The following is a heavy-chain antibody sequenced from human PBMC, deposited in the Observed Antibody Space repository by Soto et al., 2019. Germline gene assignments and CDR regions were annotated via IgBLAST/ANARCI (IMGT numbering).Heavy chain of an antibody. J-gene: IGHJ5*02. V-gene: IGHV3-7*01. CDR1: GFTFSSYW. CDR2: IKQDGSEK. CDR3: ARDIGYCSGGSCYSWFDP. Sequence: PVGSLRLSCAASGFTFSSYWMSWVRQAPGKGLEWVANIKQDGSEKYYVDSVKGRFTISRDNAKNSLYLQMNSLRAEDTAVYYCARDIGYCSGGSCYSWFDPWGQGTLVTVSS. D-gene: IGHD2-15*01.